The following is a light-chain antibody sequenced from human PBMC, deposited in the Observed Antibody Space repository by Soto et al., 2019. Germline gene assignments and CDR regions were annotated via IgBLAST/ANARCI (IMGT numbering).Light chain of an antibody. V-gene: IGKV2-30*02. CDR3: MQGPHWPIT. J-gene: IGKJ5*01. Sequence: DVVMTQSPLSLPVTLGQPASISCRSNQSLVHSDGIAYFSWFQQRPGRSPRRLIYKVSNRDSGVPAIFSGSGSGTDFELKISRVEAEDVGVYYCMQGPHWPITFGQGTRLDI. CDR1: QSLVHSDGIAY. CDR2: KVS.